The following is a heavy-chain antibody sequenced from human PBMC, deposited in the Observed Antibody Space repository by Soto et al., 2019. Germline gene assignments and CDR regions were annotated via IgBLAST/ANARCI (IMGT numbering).Heavy chain of an antibody. CDR1: GGSISSGDYY. Sequence: SETLSLTCTVSGGSISSGDYYWSWIRQPPGKGLEWIGYIYYSGSTYYNPSLESRVTISVDTSKNQFSLKLSSVTAADTAVYYCASNSYGYTLYDYWGQGTLVTGSS. CDR3: ASNSYGYTLYDY. CDR2: IYYSGST. V-gene: IGHV4-30-4*01. J-gene: IGHJ4*02. D-gene: IGHD5-18*01.